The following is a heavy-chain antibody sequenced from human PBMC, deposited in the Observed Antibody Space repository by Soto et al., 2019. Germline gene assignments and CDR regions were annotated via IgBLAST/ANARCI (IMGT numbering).Heavy chain of an antibody. CDR2: ISYDGSNK. CDR1: GFTFSSYG. V-gene: IGHV3-30*18. CDR3: AKDFRLPNRWLSREGYGMDV. Sequence: GGSLRLSCAASGFTFSSYGMHWVRQAPGKGLEWVAVISYDGSNKYYADSVKGRFTISRDNSKNTLYLQMNSLRAEDTAVYYCAKDFRLPNRWLSREGYGMDVWGQGTTGTAP. J-gene: IGHJ6*02. D-gene: IGHD3-22*01.